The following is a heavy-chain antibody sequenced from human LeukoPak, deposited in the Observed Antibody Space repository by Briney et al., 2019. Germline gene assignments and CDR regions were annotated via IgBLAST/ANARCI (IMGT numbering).Heavy chain of an antibody. CDR1: GGSISSGGYY. V-gene: IGHV4-31*03. D-gene: IGHD5-24*01. CDR2: IYYTGST. Sequence: SETLSLTCTVSGGSISSGGYYWTWIRQHPGKGLEWIGYIYYTGSTFFNPSLKSRVIISVDTSKNQFSLKLSSVTAADTAVYYCVRSDQRWLYSDYWGQGTLVTVSS. CDR3: VRSDQRWLYSDY. J-gene: IGHJ4*02.